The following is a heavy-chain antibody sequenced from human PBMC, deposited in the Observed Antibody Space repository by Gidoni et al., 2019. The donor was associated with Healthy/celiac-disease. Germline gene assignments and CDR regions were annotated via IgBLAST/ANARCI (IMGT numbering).Heavy chain of an antibody. CDR3: ARDNVDIVATSYYYYGMDV. D-gene: IGHD5-12*01. J-gene: IGHJ6*02. V-gene: IGHV1-69*01. Sequence: GIIPIFGTANYAQKFQGRVTITADESTSTAYMELSSLRSEDTAVYYCARDNVDIVATSYYYYGMDVWGQGTTVTVSS. CDR2: IIPIFGTA.